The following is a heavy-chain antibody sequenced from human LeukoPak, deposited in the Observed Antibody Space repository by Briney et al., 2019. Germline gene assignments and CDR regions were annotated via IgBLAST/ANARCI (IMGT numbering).Heavy chain of an antibody. CDR3: AREMYYYDSSGYYYYYFDY. V-gene: IGHV3-33*01. CDR1: GFTFSSYG. D-gene: IGHD3-22*01. CDR2: IWYDGSNK. Sequence: GGSLRLSCAASGFTFSSYGMHWVRQAPGKGLGWVAVIWYDGSNKYYADSVKGRFTISRDNSKNTLYLQMNSLRAEDTAVYYCAREMYYYDSSGYYYYYFDYWGQGTLVTVSS. J-gene: IGHJ4*02.